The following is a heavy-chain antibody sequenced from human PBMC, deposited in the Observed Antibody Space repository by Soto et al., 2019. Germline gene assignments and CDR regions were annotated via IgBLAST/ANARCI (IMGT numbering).Heavy chain of an antibody. CDR3: ATNDIVGAAQNYNFDY. V-gene: IGHV1-45*02. D-gene: IGHD1-26*01. CDR2: ITPFNGNT. J-gene: IGHJ4*02. CDR1: GYTFTYRY. Sequence: AASVKVSCKASGYTFTYRYLHWVRQAPGQALEWMGWITPFNGNTNYAQKFQDRVTITRDRSMSTAYMELSSLRSEDTAMYYCATNDIVGAAQNYNFDYWGQGTLVTVSS.